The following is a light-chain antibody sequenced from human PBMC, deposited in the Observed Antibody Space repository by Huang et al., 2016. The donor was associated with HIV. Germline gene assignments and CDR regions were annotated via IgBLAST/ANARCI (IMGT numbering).Light chain of an antibody. CDR3: QQSFNTPPYT. J-gene: IGKJ2*01. Sequence: DIQMTQSPSSLSASVGDRVTITCRASQTIITYLTWYQQQPGKAPKLLIYGASNLNSGGPSGFSGSGSGRDFTLTISSLQPDDFATYYCQQSFNTPPYTFGQGTKLEIK. CDR2: GAS. CDR1: QTIITY. V-gene: IGKV1-39*01.